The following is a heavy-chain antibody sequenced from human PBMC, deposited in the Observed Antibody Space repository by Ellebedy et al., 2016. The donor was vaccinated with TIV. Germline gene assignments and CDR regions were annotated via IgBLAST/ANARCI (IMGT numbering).Heavy chain of an antibody. Sequence: GESLKISCAASGFIFSSFAMFWVRQAPGKGLEWVAVISFDGNSKFYADSVKGRFTLSRDSSKNTVYLQMDSLTTEDTAVYYCARGPSTSAYLDSWGQGALVTVSP. J-gene: IGHJ4*02. CDR3: ARGPSTSAYLDS. V-gene: IGHV3-30-3*01. CDR1: GFIFSSFA. CDR2: ISFDGNSK.